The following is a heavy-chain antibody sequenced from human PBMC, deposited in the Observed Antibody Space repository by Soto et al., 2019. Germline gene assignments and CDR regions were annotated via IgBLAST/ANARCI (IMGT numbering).Heavy chain of an antibody. V-gene: IGHV4-59*08. Sequence: SETLSLTCTVSDDSTSSYKWSWIRQPPGRRLEWIGDIDSSGGTSYNPSLQSRVTISEDTSTKHFSLKLSSVTAADPAVYLWLRQGFGRQHGLEDVSGQGSTDTVSS. J-gene: IGHJ6*01. CDR1: DDSTSSYK. CDR2: IDSSGGT. D-gene: IGHD3-10*01. CDR3: LRQGFGRQHGLEDV.